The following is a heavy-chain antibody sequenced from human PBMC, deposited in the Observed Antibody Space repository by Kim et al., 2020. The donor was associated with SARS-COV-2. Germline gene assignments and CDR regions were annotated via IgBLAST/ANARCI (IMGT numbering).Heavy chain of an antibody. D-gene: IGHD3-22*01. CDR3: ARARGFYYYDSSGYYYFDY. CDR1: GGSFSGYY. V-gene: IGHV4-34*01. CDR2: INHSGST. Sequence: SETLSLTCAVYGGSFSGYYWSWIRQPPGKGLEWIGEINHSGSTNYNPSLKSRVTISVDTSKNQFSLKLSSVTAADTAVYYCARARGFYYYDSSGYYYFDYWGQGTLVTVSS. J-gene: IGHJ4*02.